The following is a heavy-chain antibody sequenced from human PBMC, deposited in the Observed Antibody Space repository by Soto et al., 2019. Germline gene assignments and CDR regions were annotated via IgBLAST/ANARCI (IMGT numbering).Heavy chain of an antibody. CDR2: ISNSGST. J-gene: IGHJ4*02. CDR1: GGSVTSDEDY. Sequence: SETLSLTCTVSGGSVTSDEDYWTWIRQSPGKGLEWIGYISNSGSTGYNPSLKTRLCMSVDRSNNHFTLRLTSANAADTVVYFCATESGSTYGYFDHGGQGTQVTVSS. D-gene: IGHD5-18*01. V-gene: IGHV4-30-4*01. CDR3: ATESGSTYGYFDH.